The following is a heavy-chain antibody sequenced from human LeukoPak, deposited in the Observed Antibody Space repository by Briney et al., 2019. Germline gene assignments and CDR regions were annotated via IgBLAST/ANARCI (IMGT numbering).Heavy chain of an antibody. CDR3: ARAIAAAEDY. J-gene: IGHJ4*02. D-gene: IGHD6-13*01. Sequence: ASVKVSCKASGYTFTSYDINWVRQATGQGLEWMGWMNPNSGKTGYAQTFQGRVTMTRNTSISTAYMELSRLRSEDTAVYYCARAIAAAEDYWGQGTLVTVSS. V-gene: IGHV1-8*01. CDR2: MNPNSGKT. CDR1: GYTFTSYD.